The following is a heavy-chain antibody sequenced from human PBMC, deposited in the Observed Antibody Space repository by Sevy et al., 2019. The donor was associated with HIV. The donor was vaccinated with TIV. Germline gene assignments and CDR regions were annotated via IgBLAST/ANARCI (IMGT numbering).Heavy chain of an antibody. D-gene: IGHD3-10*01. CDR1: GGSISSSGSY. V-gene: IGHV4-39*01. CDR2: MYYSGST. Sequence: SETLSLTCTVSGGSISSSGSYWGWIRQPPGKGLGWIGSMYYSGSTYHSPSLKTRITISVDTSKNQFSLRLSSVIAADTAVYYCARHRDYVTMVRGIDQWGQGTLVTVSS. CDR3: ARHRDYVTMVRGIDQ. J-gene: IGHJ4*02.